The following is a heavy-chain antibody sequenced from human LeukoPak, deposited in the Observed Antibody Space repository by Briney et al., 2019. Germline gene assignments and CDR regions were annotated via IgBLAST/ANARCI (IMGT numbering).Heavy chain of an antibody. V-gene: IGHV4-38-2*02. CDR2: IYHSGST. D-gene: IGHD5-18*01. J-gene: IGHJ4*02. CDR1: GYSISSGYY. Sequence: PSETLSLTCTVSGYSISSGYYWGWIRQPPGKGLEWIGSIYHSGSTYYNPSLKSRVTISVDTSKNQFSLKLSSVTAADTAVYYCARSVIQLWLDPYFDYWGQGTLVTVSS. CDR3: ARSVIQLWLDPYFDY.